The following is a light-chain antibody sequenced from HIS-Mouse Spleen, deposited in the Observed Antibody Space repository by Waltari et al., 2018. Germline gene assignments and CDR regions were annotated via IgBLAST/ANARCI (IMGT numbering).Light chain of an antibody. CDR1: SSDVGGYNY. V-gene: IGLV2-14*01. J-gene: IGLJ3*02. Sequence: QSALTQPASASGSPGQSITISCTGTSSDVGGYNYVSWYQQHPGKAPKLMIYEVSNRASWVSNRFSGSKSGNTASLTISGLQAEDEADYYCSSYTSSSTLWVFGGGTKLTFL. CDR3: SSYTSSSTLWV. CDR2: EVS.